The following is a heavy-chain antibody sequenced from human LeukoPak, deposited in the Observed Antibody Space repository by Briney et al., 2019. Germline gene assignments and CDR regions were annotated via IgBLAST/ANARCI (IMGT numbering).Heavy chain of an antibody. D-gene: IGHD2-15*01. CDR3: ARQASYCSGGGCYPTQPKDY. CDR1: GYSFTSYW. Sequence: GESLKISCKGSGYSFTSYWIGWVRQMPGKGLEWMGIIYPGDSDTRYSPSFQGQVTISADKSISTAYLQRSSLKASDTAMYYCARQASYCSGGGCYPTQPKDYWGQGTLVTVSS. V-gene: IGHV5-51*01. CDR2: IYPGDSDT. J-gene: IGHJ4*02.